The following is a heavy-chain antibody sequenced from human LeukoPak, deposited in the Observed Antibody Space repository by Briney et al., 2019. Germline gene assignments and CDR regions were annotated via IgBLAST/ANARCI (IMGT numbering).Heavy chain of an antibody. J-gene: IGHJ4*02. V-gene: IGHV3-30*18. CDR1: GFTFSSYS. D-gene: IGHD6-19*01. Sequence: AGGSLRLSCAASGFTFSSYSMNWVRQAPGKGLEWVAVISYDGSNKYYADSVKGRFTISRDNSKNTLYLQMNSLRAEDTAVYYCAKDLDRGYSSGVVDYWGQGTLVTVSS. CDR2: ISYDGSNK. CDR3: AKDLDRGYSSGVVDY.